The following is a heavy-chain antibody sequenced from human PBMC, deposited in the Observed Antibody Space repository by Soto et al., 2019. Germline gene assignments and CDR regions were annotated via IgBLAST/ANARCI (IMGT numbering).Heavy chain of an antibody. D-gene: IGHD3-9*01. CDR2: ISGVVVST. V-gene: IGHV3-23*01. J-gene: IGHJ6*02. CDR3: AKQLATYYDILTGPYGMDV. Sequence: GGSLRLSCAASGFTFSSYAMSWVRQAPGKGLEWVSAISGVVVSTYYADSVKGRFTISRDNSKNTLFLQMNSLRAEDTAVYYCAKQLATYYDILTGPYGMDVWGQGTTVTVSS. CDR1: GFTFSSYA.